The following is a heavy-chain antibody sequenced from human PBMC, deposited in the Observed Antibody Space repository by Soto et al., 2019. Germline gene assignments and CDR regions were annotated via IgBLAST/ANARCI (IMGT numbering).Heavy chain of an antibody. CDR3: ARGRGDIVVVPAANRAFDI. CDR2: MNPNSGNT. Sequence: ASVKVSCKASGYTFTSYDINWVRQATGQGLEWMGWMNPNSGNTGYAQKFQGRVTMTRNTSISTAYMELSSLRSEDTAVYYCARGRGDIVVVPAANRAFDIWGQGTMVTVST. J-gene: IGHJ3*02. CDR1: GYTFTSYD. D-gene: IGHD2-2*01. V-gene: IGHV1-8*01.